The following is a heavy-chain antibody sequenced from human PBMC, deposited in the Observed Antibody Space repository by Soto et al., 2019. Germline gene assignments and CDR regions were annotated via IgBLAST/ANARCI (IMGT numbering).Heavy chain of an antibody. Sequence: GGSLRLSCAASGLAFTRTSMNWVRRAPGKGLEWISSISSTTNYICYGDSMKGRFTISRDNSKNSLYLETNSLRAEDTAVYYCARESEDVTSHFDYWGQGTLVTVSS. J-gene: IGHJ4*02. CDR1: GLAFTRTS. CDR3: ARESEDVTSHFDY. V-gene: IGHV3-21*06. CDR2: ISSTTNYI.